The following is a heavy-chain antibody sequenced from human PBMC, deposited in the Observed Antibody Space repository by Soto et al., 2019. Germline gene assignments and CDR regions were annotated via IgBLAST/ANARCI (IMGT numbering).Heavy chain of an antibody. V-gene: IGHV1-18*01. CDR1: GYSFTNYD. CDR2: ISPYNGDT. CDR3: ARYCSSTSCDHYFDY. J-gene: IGHJ4*02. D-gene: IGHD2-2*01. Sequence: ASVKVSCKASGYSFTNYDISWVRQAPGQGLEWMGWISPYNGDTNYAQKLQGRVTMTTDTSTSTAYMELRSLRSDDTAVYYCARYCSSTSCDHYFDYWGQGTLVNV.